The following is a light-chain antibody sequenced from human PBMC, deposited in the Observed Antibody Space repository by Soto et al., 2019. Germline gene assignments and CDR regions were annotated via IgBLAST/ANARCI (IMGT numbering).Light chain of an antibody. Sequence: DIVMTQSPLSLPVTPGEPASISCRSSQSLLHSNGYNYLDWYLQKPGQSPQILIYLGSHRASGVPDRFSGSGSGTDFTLKISRVEAEDVGVYYCMQALQTPTFGGGTRGEIK. CDR1: QSLLHSNGYNY. V-gene: IGKV2-28*01. CDR2: LGS. J-gene: IGKJ4*01. CDR3: MQALQTPT.